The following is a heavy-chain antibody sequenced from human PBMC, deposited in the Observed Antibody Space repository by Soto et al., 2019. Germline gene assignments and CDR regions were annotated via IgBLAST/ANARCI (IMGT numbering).Heavy chain of an antibody. CDR1: GVSFSGYA. J-gene: IGHJ4*02. D-gene: IGHD2-2*01. Sequence: ASVKVSCKASGVSFSGYAFSWVRQAPGQGLEWMGGIMPLFGKPDYAQKFQGRVTITADESTSTTYMELSSLRSEDTALYFCASASSTSWLYYFDYWGQGTRVTVPS. CDR3: ASASSTSWLYYFDY. V-gene: IGHV1-69*13. CDR2: IMPLFGKP.